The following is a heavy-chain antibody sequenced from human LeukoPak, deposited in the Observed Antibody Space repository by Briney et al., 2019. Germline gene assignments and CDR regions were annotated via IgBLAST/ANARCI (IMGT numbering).Heavy chain of an antibody. D-gene: IGHD1-26*01. CDR3: ARRRRAWDQTLYYFDF. J-gene: IGHJ4*02. V-gene: IGHV4-39*07. CDR2: IYYSGST. CDR1: GGSISSSSYY. Sequence: SETLSLTCTVSGGSISSSSYYWGWIRQPPGKGLEWIGSIYYSGSTYYNPSLKSRVTISVDTSKNQFSLRLNSVTAADTAVYYCARRRRAWDQTLYYFDFWGQGTLVTVSS.